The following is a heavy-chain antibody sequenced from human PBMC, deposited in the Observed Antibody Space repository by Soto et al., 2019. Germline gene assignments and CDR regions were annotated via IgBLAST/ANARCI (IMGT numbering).Heavy chain of an antibody. J-gene: IGHJ4*02. V-gene: IGHV3-33*01. CDR3: ARDRCSSTSCYVVSRGFSIGWYVFDY. CDR1: GFTFSSYG. D-gene: IGHD2-2*01. CDR2: IWYDGSNK. Sequence: QVQLVESGGGVVQPGRSLRLSCAASGFTFSSYGMHWVRQAPGKGLEWVAVIWYDGSNKYYADSVKGRFTISRDNSKNTLYLQMNSLRAEDTAVYYCARDRCSSTSCYVVSRGFSIGWYVFDYWGQGTLVTVSS.